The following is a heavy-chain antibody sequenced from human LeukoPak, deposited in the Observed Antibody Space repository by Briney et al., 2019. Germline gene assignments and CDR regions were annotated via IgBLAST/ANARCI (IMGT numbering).Heavy chain of an antibody. Sequence: GGSLRLSCAASGFTFSDYYMSWIRQAPGKGLEWVANLKEDGSEKYYVDSVNGRFTISRDNVKNSLYLQMNSLRAEDTAVYYCARSGGGLWFDPWGQGTLVTVSS. CDR1: GFTFSDYY. V-gene: IGHV3-7*01. CDR3: ARSGGGLWFDP. J-gene: IGHJ5*02. D-gene: IGHD3-10*01. CDR2: LKEDGSEK.